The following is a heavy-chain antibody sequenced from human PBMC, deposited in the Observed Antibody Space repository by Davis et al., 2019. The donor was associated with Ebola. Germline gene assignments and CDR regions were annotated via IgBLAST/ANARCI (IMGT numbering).Heavy chain of an antibody. J-gene: IGHJ5*02. CDR3: APSISWFDP. CDR1: GYTFTSYG. V-gene: IGHV1-69*04. Sequence: SVKVSCKASGYTFTSYGISWVRQAPGQGLEWMGRIIPILGIANYAQKFQGRVTITADKSTSTAYMELSSLRSEDTAVYYCAPSISWFDPWGQGTLVTVSS. D-gene: IGHD3-3*02. CDR2: IIPILGIA.